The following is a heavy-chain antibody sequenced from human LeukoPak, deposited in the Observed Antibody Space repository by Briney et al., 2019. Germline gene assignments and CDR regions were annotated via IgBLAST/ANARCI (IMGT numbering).Heavy chain of an antibody. Sequence: ASVKVSCKASGYTFTSYGISWVRQAPGQGLEWMGWISAYNGNTNYAQKLQGRVTMTRDTSTSTVYMELSSLRSEDTAVYYCARDTEPVVGLLPHYYYYGMDVWGQGTTVTVSS. CDR3: ARDTEPVVGLLPHYYYYGMDV. D-gene: IGHD2-21*02. V-gene: IGHV1-18*01. J-gene: IGHJ6*02. CDR1: GYTFTSYG. CDR2: ISAYNGNT.